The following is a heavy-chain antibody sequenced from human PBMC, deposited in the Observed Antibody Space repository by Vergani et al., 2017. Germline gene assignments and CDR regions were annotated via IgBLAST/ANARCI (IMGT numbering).Heavy chain of an antibody. D-gene: IGHD2-21*02. CDR1: GFNISHYY. V-gene: IGHV3-11*04. CDR2: ISSSGSTI. CDR3: ARDVVVTATAGFRDAFDI. J-gene: IGHJ3*02. Sequence: QLHLVESGGGFVKPGGSLRLSCSASGFNISHYYMSWIRQAPGKGLEGVSYISSSGSTIFHADSVKGRFTISRDSANKSLYLQMTSLKSEDTAMYYSARDVVVTATAGFRDAFDIWGQGTMVTVSS.